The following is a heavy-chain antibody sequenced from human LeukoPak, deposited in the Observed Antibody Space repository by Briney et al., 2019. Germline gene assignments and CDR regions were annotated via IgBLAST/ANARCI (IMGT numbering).Heavy chain of an antibody. V-gene: IGHV3-30*04. D-gene: IGHD1-14*01. CDR1: GFTFSRFA. J-gene: IGHJ2*01. CDR3: ARANPADFDL. Sequence: GGSLRLSCAASGFTFSRFAIHWVRQAPGKGLEWVAVVSYDGSNKYYADSLKGRFTISRDNAKNTVYLQMNSLRDEDTGVYYCARANPADFDLWGRGTLVTVSS. CDR2: VSYDGSNK.